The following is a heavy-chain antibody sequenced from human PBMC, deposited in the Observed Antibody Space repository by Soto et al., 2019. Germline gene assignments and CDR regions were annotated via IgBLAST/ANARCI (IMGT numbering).Heavy chain of an antibody. V-gene: IGHV4-59*01. D-gene: IGHD6-25*01. J-gene: IGHJ4*02. CDR2: TYHRGST. CDR3: ARIGGYHGNLDY. Sequence: SETLSLTCSVSGVSISSYFWSWIRQAPGRGLEWIGYTYHRGSTNYSPSLKSRVAISLDTSENQFSLKVNSVTAADTAVYYCARIGGYHGNLDYWGQGTPVT. CDR1: GVSISSYF.